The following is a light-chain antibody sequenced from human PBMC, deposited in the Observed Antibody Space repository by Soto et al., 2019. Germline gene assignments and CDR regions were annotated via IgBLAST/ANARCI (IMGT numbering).Light chain of an antibody. J-gene: IGKJ1*01. Sequence: DIQMTQSPSTLSASVGDRVTITCRASQTVNTWLAWYQQKPGKAPKVLIFDASSLKTGVPSRFSGSGSGTEFTLTISNLQPDDFATYYCQRYDSYSSGPFGQ. V-gene: IGKV1-5*01. CDR1: QTVNTW. CDR2: DAS. CDR3: QRYDSYSSGP.